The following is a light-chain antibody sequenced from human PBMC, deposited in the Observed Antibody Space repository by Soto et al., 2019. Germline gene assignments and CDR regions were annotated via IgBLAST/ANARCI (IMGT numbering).Light chain of an antibody. CDR1: QRVGGD. Sequence: EIVMAQSPATLSVSPGQGATLSCRASQRVGGDLAWYQQKPGQAPRLLIYGASARATAIPGRFRGSKSGTDFTLTIRGLEPEDAALYYCQQYGSSPITFGQGTRLEIK. CDR3: QQYGSSPIT. CDR2: GAS. V-gene: IGKV3-15*01. J-gene: IGKJ5*01.